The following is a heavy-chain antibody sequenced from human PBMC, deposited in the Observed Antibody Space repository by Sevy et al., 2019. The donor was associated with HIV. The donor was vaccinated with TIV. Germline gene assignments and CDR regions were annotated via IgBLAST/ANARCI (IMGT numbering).Heavy chain of an antibody. V-gene: IGHV3-49*03. Sequence: GGSLRLSCTASGFTFGDYAMSWFRQAPGKGLEWVGFIRSKAYGGTTEYAASVKGRVNISRDDSKSIAYLQMNSLKTEDTAVYYCTRDIPPEYFQHWGQGTLVTVSS. CDR3: TRDIPPEYFQH. J-gene: IGHJ1*01. CDR1: GFTFGDYA. CDR2: IRSKAYGGTT.